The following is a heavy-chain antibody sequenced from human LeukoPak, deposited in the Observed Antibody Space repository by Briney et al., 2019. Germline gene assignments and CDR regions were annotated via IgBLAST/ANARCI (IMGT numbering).Heavy chain of an antibody. V-gene: IGHV4-39*07. CDR3: ARTQYQLRHYYYYYYMDV. CDR1: GGSISSSSYY. Sequence: SETLSLTCTVSGGSISSSSYYWGWIRQPPGKGLEWIGSIYYSGSTYYNPSLKSRVTISVDTSKNQFSLKLSSVTAAGTAVYYCARTQYQLRHYYYYYYMDVWGKGTTVTVSS. D-gene: IGHD2-2*01. J-gene: IGHJ6*03. CDR2: IYYSGST.